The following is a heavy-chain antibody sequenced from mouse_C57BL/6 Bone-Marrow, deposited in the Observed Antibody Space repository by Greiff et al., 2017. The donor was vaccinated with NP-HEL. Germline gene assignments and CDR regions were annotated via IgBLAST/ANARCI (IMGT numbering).Heavy chain of an antibody. D-gene: IGHD4-1*02. CDR3: ARSPTGTGFDY. J-gene: IGHJ2*01. Sequence: EVQLQQSGPELVKISCKASGYTFTDYYMNWVKQSHGKSLEWIGDINPNNGGTSYNQKFKGKATLTVDKSSSTAYMELRSLTSEDSAVYYCARSPTGTGFDYWGQGTTLTVSS. V-gene: IGHV1-26*01. CDR1: GYTFTDYY. CDR2: INPNNGGT.